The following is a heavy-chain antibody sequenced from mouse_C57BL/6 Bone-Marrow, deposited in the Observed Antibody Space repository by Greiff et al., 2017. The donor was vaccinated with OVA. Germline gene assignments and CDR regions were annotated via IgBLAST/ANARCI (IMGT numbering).Heavy chain of an antibody. CDR3: ARDQGGYDGYYDWYFDV. Sequence: EVMLVESEGGLVQPGSSMKLSCTASGFTFSDYYMAWVRQVPEKGLEWVANINYDGSSTYYLDSLKSRFIISRDNAKNILYLQMSSLKSEDTATYYCARDQGGYDGYYDWYFDVWGTGTTVTVSS. CDR2: INYDGSST. D-gene: IGHD2-3*01. CDR1: GFTFSDYY. V-gene: IGHV5-16*01. J-gene: IGHJ1*03.